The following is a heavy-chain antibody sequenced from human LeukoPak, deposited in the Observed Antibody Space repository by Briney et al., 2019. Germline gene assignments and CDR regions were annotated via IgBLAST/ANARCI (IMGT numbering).Heavy chain of an antibody. CDR1: GFTIDDYA. J-gene: IGHJ4*02. V-gene: IGHV3-9*01. CDR2: ISWNSGSI. D-gene: IGHD3-22*01. Sequence: GGSLRLSCAASGFTIDDYAMHWVRQAPGLGMEWDSGISWNSGSIGYADFVKGRFAISRDNAKNFLYLQMSSLRAEDTALYYCAKGYYYDSGGYYNYFDYWGQGTLVTVSS. CDR3: AKGYYYDSGGYYNYFDY.